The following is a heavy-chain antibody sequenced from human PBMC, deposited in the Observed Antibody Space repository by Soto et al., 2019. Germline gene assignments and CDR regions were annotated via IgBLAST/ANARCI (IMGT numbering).Heavy chain of an antibody. V-gene: IGHV4-30-2*01. J-gene: IGHJ5*02. CDR1: GDSYSISTFS. CDR2: IYQSGVT. D-gene: IGHD6-19*01. Sequence: PSETLSLTCNMSGDSYSISTFSWSWIRQPPGKALQWIGFIYQSGVTSYNPSLASRVSISLDRSNNQCSLTLKSVTAADTAVYFCAGMPYTSGLRFDPWGPGTLVTVS. CDR3: AGMPYTSGLRFDP.